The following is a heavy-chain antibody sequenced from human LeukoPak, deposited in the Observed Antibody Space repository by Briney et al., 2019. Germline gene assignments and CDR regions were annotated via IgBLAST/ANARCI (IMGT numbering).Heavy chain of an antibody. V-gene: IGHV3-74*01. CDR1: GFTFSGYW. J-gene: IGHJ6*02. CDR2: INSDGSST. D-gene: IGHD3-22*01. CDR3: ASQDYYDSSGYFHYYYYYGMDV. Sequence: PGGSLRLSCAASGFTFSGYWMHWVRQAPVKGLVWVSRINSDGSSTSYADSVKGRFTISRDNAKSTLYLQMNSLRAEDTAVYYCASQDYYDSSGYFHYYYYYGMDVWGQGTTVTVSS.